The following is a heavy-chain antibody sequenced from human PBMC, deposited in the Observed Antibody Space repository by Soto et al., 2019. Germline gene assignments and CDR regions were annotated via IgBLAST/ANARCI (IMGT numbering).Heavy chain of an antibody. CDR2: IKQDGSEK. V-gene: IGHV3-7*01. J-gene: IGHJ6*02. CDR1: GFTFSSYW. CDR3: ARAAVCSSTSCYHYYYYYGMDV. Sequence: EVQLVESGGGLVQPGGSLRLSCAASGFTFSSYWMSWVRQAPGKGLEWVANIKQDGSEKYYVDSVKGRFTISRDNAKNSLYLQMNSLRAEDTAVYYCARAAVCSSTSCYHYYYYYGMDVWGQGNTVTVSS. D-gene: IGHD2-2*01.